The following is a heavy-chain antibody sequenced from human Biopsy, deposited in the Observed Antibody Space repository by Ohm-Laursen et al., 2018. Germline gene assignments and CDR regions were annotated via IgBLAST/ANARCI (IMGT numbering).Heavy chain of an antibody. CDR2: IYYDGIT. CDR3: ARVAGGYAYYYGMDV. J-gene: IGHJ6*02. CDR1: GYSVTNDYY. Sequence: TLSLTCAASGYSVTNDYYWGWIRQPPGKGLEWIGNIYYDGITYYNPSLKSRVAMSVDTSKNQFSLRLTSVTAADTAVYYCARVAGGYAYYYGMDVWGQGTTVSVSS. D-gene: IGHD5-12*01. V-gene: IGHV4-38-2*01.